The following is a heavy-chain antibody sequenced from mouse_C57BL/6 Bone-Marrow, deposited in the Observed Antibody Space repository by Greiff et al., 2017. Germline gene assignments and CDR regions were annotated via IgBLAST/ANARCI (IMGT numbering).Heavy chain of an antibody. J-gene: IGHJ4*01. CDR3: ASITTVVATGYYAMDY. V-gene: IGHV1-50*01. CDR2: IDPSDSYT. Sequence: VQLQQPGAELVKPGASVKLSCKASGYTFTSYWMQWVKQRPGQGLEWIGEIDPSDSYTNYNQKFKGKATLTVDTPSSTAYMQLSSLTSEDSAVYYCASITTVVATGYYAMDYWGQGTSVTVSS. CDR1: GYTFTSYW. D-gene: IGHD1-1*01.